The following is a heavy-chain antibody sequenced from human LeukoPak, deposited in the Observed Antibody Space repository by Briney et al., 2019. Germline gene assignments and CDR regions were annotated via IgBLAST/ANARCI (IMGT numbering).Heavy chain of an antibody. CDR2: ISAYNGNT. Sequence: ASVKVSCKASGYTFTSYGISWVRQAPGQGLEWMGRISAYNGNTNYAQKFQGRVTMTRDTSISTAYMELSRLRSDDTAVYYCARTPPPYYYDSSGYPYYYYYYMDVWGKGTTVTISS. V-gene: IGHV1-18*01. CDR1: GYTFTSYG. CDR3: ARTPPPYYYDSSGYPYYYYYYMDV. J-gene: IGHJ6*03. D-gene: IGHD3-22*01.